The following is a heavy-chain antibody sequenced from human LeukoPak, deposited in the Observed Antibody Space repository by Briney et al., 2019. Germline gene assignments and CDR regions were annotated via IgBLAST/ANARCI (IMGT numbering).Heavy chain of an antibody. CDR3: ARSNGGNCKFYYCYGMDV. V-gene: IGHV1-8*01. CDR1: GYTFTSYD. D-gene: IGHD4-23*01. J-gene: IGHJ6*02. CDR2: MNPNSGNT. Sequence: ASVKVSCKASGYTFTSYDINWVRQATGQGLEWMGWMNPNSGNTGYAQKFQGRVTMTRNTSISTAYMELSSLRSEDTAVYYCARSNGGNCKFYYCYGMDVWGQGTTVTVSS.